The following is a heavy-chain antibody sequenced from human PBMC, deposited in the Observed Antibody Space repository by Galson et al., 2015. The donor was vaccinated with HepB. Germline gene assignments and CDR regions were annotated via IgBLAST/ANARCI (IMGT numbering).Heavy chain of an antibody. CDR2: ISYDGSNK. CDR1: GFTFSSYA. D-gene: IGHD6-13*01. Sequence: SLRLSCAASGFTFSSYAMHWVRQAPGKGLEWVAVISYDGSNKDYADSVKGRFTISRDNSKNTLYLQMNSLRAEDTAVYYCARVKSPWWDSSSWYAEYFQHWGQATLVTVSS. J-gene: IGHJ1*01. CDR3: ARVKSPWWDSSSWYAEYFQH. V-gene: IGHV3-30-3*01.